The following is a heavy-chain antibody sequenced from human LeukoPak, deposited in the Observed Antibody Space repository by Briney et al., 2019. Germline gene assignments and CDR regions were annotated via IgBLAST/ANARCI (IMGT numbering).Heavy chain of an antibody. J-gene: IGHJ3*02. D-gene: IGHD2-2*03. Sequence: QPGGSLRLSCVGSGFTFSAYDMQWVRQAPGKGLEWVSGTSRSSGAHYTDSVKGRFTISRDNSMDTLYLQTDSLRAEDTAVYYCAQGGYFAFDMWGQGTMVTVSS. CDR3: AQGGYFAFDM. CDR1: GFTFSAYD. CDR2: TSRSSGA. V-gene: IGHV3-23*01.